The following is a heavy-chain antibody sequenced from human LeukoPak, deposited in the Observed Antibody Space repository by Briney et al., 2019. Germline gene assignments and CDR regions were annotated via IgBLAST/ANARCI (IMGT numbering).Heavy chain of an antibody. CDR3: AKARGSSGPFY. CDR1: GFTFSSYA. CDR2: ISYDGSNK. Sequence: PGGSLRLSCAASGFTFSSYAMSWVRQAPGKGLEWVAVISYDGSNKYYADSVKGRFTISRDNSKNTLYLQMNSLRAEDTAVYYCAKARGSSGPFYWGQGTLVTVSS. D-gene: IGHD6-6*01. V-gene: IGHV3-30*18. J-gene: IGHJ4*02.